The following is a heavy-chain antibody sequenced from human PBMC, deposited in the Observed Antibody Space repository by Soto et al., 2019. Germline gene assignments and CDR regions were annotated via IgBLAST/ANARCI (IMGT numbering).Heavy chain of an antibody. V-gene: IGHV1-69*02. CDR1: GSTFSRYT. Sequence: QVQLVQSAEEVKKPGSSVKVSCKASGSTFSRYTISWVRQAPGQGLEWMGRIIPILGIANYAQKFQGRVTITADKSTSTAYMELRSLRSEDTAVYYCARVNPPSMVVVAATPEEYWGEGTLVTVSS. J-gene: IGHJ4*02. CDR3: ARVNPPSMVVVAATPEEY. CDR2: IIPILGIA. D-gene: IGHD2-15*01.